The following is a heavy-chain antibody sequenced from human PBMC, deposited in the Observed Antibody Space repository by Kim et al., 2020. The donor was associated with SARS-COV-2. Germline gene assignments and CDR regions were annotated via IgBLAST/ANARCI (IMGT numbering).Heavy chain of an antibody. Sequence: GGSLRLSCAASGFTFSSYWMHWVRQAPGKGLVWVSRISTDGSSTNYADSVKGRFTIFRDNAKNTVYLQMNSLRAEDTAVYYCARKESYATPFDPWGQGTLVTVSS. CDR1: GFTFSSYW. V-gene: IGHV3-74*01. D-gene: IGHD4-17*01. CDR2: ISTDGSST. J-gene: IGHJ5*02. CDR3: ARKESYATPFDP.